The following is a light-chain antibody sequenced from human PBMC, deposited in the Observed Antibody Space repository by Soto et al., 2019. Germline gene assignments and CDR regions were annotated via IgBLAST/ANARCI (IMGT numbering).Light chain of an antibody. V-gene: IGLV1-51*01. CDR1: SSNIGNNY. CDR2: DSN. CDR3: GTWDSSLSAVV. Sequence: QSVLTQPPSVSAAPGQKVTISCSGSSSNIGNNYVSWYQHLPGTAPKLLLYDSNKRPSVIPDRFSGSKSGTSATLGITGLQTGDEAEYYCGTWDSSLSAVVFGGGTKLTVL. J-gene: IGLJ2*01.